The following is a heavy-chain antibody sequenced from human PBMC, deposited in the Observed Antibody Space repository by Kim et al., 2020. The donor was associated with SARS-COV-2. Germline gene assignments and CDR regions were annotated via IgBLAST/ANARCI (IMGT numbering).Heavy chain of an antibody. CDR3: ARAYSSSWPTIYYYYGMDV. D-gene: IGHD6-13*01. J-gene: IGHJ6*02. CDR1: GYSFTSYW. Sequence: GESLKISCKGSGYSFTSYWIGWVRQMPGKGLEWMGIIYPGDSDTRYSPSFQGQVTISADKSISTAYLQWSSLKASDTAMYYCARAYSSSWPTIYYYYGMDVWGQGTTVTVSS. V-gene: IGHV5-51*01. CDR2: IYPGDSDT.